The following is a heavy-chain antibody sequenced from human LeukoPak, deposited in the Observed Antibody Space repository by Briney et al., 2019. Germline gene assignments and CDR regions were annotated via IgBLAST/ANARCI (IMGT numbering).Heavy chain of an antibody. CDR1: GYTFTGYY. D-gene: IGHD6-19*01. CDR3: ARASSGWYEGYFDY. Sequence: ASVKVSCKASGYTFTGYYMHWVRQAPGQGLEWMGWINPNSGGTNYAQKFQGRVTMTRDTSISAAYMELSRLRSDDTAVYYCARASSGWYEGYFDYWAREPWSPSPQ. CDR2: INPNSGGT. J-gene: IGHJ4*02. V-gene: IGHV1-2*02.